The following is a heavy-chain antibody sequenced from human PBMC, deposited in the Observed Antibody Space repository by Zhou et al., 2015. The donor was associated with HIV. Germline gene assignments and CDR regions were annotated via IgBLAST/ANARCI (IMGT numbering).Heavy chain of an antibody. CDR2: IIPIFGTA. Sequence: QVQLVQSGAEVKKPGSSVKVSCKASGGTFSSYAISWVRQAPGQGLEWMGGIIPIFGTANYAQKFQGRVTITADESTSTAYMELSSLRSEDTAVYYCAREMATITRGDPYYFDYWGQGNPGSPSPQ. CDR3: AREMATITRGDPYYFDY. V-gene: IGHV1-69*01. CDR1: GGTFSSYA. J-gene: IGHJ4*02. D-gene: IGHD5-24*01.